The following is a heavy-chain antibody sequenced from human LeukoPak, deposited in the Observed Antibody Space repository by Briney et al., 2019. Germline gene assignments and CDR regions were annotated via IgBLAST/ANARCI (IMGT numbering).Heavy chain of an antibody. D-gene: IGHD3-16*01. Sequence: SETLSLTCTVSGGSISSGDYYWTWIRQPAGKGLEWIGRIYTSGSTNSNPSLKSRVTISVDTSKNQFSLKLSSVTAADTAVYYCARVWGYSDYFDYWGQGTLVTVSS. J-gene: IGHJ4*02. V-gene: IGHV4-61*02. CDR1: GGSISSGDYY. CDR2: IYTSGST. CDR3: ARVWGYSDYFDY.